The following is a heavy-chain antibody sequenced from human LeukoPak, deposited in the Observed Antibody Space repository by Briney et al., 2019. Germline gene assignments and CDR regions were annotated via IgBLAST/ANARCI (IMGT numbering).Heavy chain of an antibody. Sequence: GGSLRLSCAASGFTVSSNYMTWVRQARGKGLEWASVIYSGGNTYYADSVKGRFSISRDNSKNTVYLQMNSLRAEDTAVYYCARLVTGTTVINTGWFDPWGQGTLVTVSS. CDR3: ARLVTGTTVINTGWFDP. CDR2: IYSGGNT. D-gene: IGHD4-23*01. V-gene: IGHV3-66*04. CDR1: GFTVSSNY. J-gene: IGHJ5*02.